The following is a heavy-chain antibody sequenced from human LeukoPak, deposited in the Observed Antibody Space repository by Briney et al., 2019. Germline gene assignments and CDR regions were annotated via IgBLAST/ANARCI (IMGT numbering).Heavy chain of an antibody. CDR3: ANSDYYDSSGYYYGAWFPTPSHTVY. D-gene: IGHD3-22*01. CDR1: GFTFSDYY. V-gene: IGHV3-11*01. Sequence: GGSLRLSCAASGFTFSDYYMSWIRQAPGKGLEWLSYISSSGTIIYYADSVKGRFTISRDNAKNSLYLQMNSLRAEDTAVYYCANSDYYDSSGYYYGAWFPTPSHTVYWGQGTLVTVSS. J-gene: IGHJ4*02. CDR2: ISSSGTII.